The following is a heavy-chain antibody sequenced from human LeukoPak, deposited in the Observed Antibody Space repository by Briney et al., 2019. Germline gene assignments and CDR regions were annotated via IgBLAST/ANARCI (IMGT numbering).Heavy chain of an antibody. D-gene: IGHD7-27*01. CDR2: SGWTGIGT. CDR1: GFIFNDYA. J-gene: IGHJ4*02. Sequence: GGSLRLSCAVSGFIFNDYALHWVRQVPGKGLEWLSFSGWTGIGTDYGDSVKGRFTISRDDSKNSLYLQMHSLRSEDSALYYCVRSRAASLGYFDSWGQGTLVTVSS. V-gene: IGHV3-43D*03. CDR3: VRSRAASLGYFDS.